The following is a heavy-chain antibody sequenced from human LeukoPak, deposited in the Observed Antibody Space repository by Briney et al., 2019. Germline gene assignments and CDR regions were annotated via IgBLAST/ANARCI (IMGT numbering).Heavy chain of an antibody. CDR2: IYHSGST. CDR1: GYSISSGYY. J-gene: IGHJ5*02. V-gene: IGHV4-38-2*02. CDR3: ARGIYWFDP. Sequence: SETLSLTCTVSGYSISSGYYGDWIRQPPGKGLEWIGSIYHSGSTYYNPSLKSRVTMSVDTSKNQFSLNLSSVTAADTAVYYCARGIYWFDPWGQGTLVTVSS.